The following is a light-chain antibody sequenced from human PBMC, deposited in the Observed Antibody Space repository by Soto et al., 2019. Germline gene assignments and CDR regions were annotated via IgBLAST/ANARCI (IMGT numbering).Light chain of an antibody. V-gene: IGLV4-69*01. CDR2: LNSDGSH. CDR1: SGHSSYA. J-gene: IGLJ2*01. CDR3: QTWGTGIRV. Sequence: QPVLTQSPSASAPMGASVKRTCTLSSGHSSYAIAWHQQQPEKGPRYLMKLNSDGSHSKGDGIPDRFSGSSSGAERYLTISSLQSEDEADYYCQTWGTGIRVFGGGTKLTVL.